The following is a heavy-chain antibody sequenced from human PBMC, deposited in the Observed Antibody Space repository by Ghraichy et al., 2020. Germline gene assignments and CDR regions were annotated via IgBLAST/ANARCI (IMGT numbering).Heavy chain of an antibody. CDR2: LGTAGDT. J-gene: IGHJ2*01. D-gene: IGHD6-13*01. Sequence: LSLTCAASGFSFNAYDMHWVRQAAGKALEWVAGLGTAGDTFYPDSLKGRFTISREDVKKSLYLQINNLRAGDTAVYHCARGAYSSSRSYWHFDLWGRGTLVTLSS. CDR3: ARGAYSSSRSYWHFDL. CDR1: GFSFNAYD. V-gene: IGHV3-13*01.